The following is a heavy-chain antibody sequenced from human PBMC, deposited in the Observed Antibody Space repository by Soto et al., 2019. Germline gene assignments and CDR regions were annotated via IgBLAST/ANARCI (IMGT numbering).Heavy chain of an antibody. J-gene: IGHJ5*02. CDR3: ASQDYDSSGYYPHWFDP. D-gene: IGHD3-22*01. Sequence: SQTLSLTFAISGDSVSSNSAAWNCISQSPSRGLEWLGRTYYRSKWYNDYAVSVKSRITINPDTSKNQFSLQLNSVTPEDTAVYYCASQDYDSSGYYPHWFDPWGQGTPVTVSS. CDR1: GDSVSSNSAA. CDR2: TYYRSKWYN. V-gene: IGHV6-1*01.